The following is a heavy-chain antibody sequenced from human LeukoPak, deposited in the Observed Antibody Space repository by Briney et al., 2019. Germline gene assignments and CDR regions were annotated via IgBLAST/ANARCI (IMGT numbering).Heavy chain of an antibody. J-gene: IGHJ5*02. CDR3: ARGGVVVVAAIA. CDR1: GFTFSNYW. V-gene: IGHV3-7*01. CDR2: IKQDGSER. D-gene: IGHD2-15*01. Sequence: GGSLRLSCAASGFTFSNYWMNWVRQAPGKGLEWVANIKQDGSERYYVDSVKGRFTISRDNAKNSLYLQMNSLRAEDTAVYYCARGGVVVVAAIAWGQGTLVTVSS.